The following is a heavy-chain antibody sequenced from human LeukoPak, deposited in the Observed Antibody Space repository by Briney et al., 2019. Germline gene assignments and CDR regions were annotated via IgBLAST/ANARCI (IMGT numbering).Heavy chain of an antibody. D-gene: IGHD7-27*01. J-gene: IGHJ4*02. Sequence: PGGSLRLSCAASGFTFSSYAMSWVRQAPGKGLEWVSAISGSGGSTYYADSVKGRFTISRDNSKNTLYLQMNSLRAEDTAAYYCAKRGLGTFYYFDYWGQGTLVTVSS. V-gene: IGHV3-23*01. CDR2: ISGSGGST. CDR1: GFTFSSYA. CDR3: AKRGLGTFYYFDY.